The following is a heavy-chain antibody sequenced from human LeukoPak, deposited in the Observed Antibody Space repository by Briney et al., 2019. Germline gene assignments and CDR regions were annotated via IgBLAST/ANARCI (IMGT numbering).Heavy chain of an antibody. CDR2: IYTYGTA. CDR1: GASISIYY. D-gene: IGHD3-22*01. V-gene: IGHV4-4*07. Sequence: SETLSLTCTVSGASISIYYWSWIRQPAGKGLEWIGRIYTYGTAYYNPSLKSRVSMSVDTSKNQFSLKLISVTAADTAVYYCAKNEPDSSGHYLTGYWGQGTLVTVSS. J-gene: IGHJ4*02. CDR3: AKNEPDSSGHYLTGY.